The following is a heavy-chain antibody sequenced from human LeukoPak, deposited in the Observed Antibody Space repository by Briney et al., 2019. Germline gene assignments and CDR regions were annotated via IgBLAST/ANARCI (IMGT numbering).Heavy chain of an antibody. CDR2: INHSGST. V-gene: IGHV4-34*01. D-gene: IGHD3-9*01. Sequence: SETLSLTCAVYGGSFSNYYWSWIRQPPGKGLEWIGEINHSGSTNCNPSLKSRVTISVDTSKNQFSLKLSSVTAADTAVYYCARQYSDILTGYHRGELYWYFDLWGRGTLVTVSS. CDR1: GGSFSNYY. J-gene: IGHJ2*01. CDR3: ARQYSDILTGYHRGELYWYFDL.